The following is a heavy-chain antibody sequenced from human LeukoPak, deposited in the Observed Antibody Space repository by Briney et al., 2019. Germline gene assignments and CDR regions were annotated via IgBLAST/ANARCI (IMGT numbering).Heavy chain of an antibody. J-gene: IGHJ4*02. CDR3: AKDVRDIVVLIDTYMY. V-gene: IGHV3-23*01. CDR2: ISGGGGRT. Sequence: GGSLRLSCVASGFPFSSYWMTWVRQAPGKGLEWVSVISGGGGRTYYGDSVKGRFTISRDNSKNTVYLQMNSLRAEDTAVYYCAKDVRDIVVLIDTYMYWGQGTLVTVSS. D-gene: IGHD2-21*01. CDR1: GFPFSSYW.